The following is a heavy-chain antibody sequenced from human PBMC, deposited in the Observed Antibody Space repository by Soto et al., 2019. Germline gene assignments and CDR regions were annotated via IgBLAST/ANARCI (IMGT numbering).Heavy chain of an antibody. CDR2: TSGNGGST. D-gene: IGHD6-6*01. CDR3: TRTLFLAARGVETFDY. CDR1: GFTFSDYA. J-gene: IGHJ4*02. Sequence: GSLRLSCAASGFTFSDYAMTCVRQAPGKGLEWVSHTSGNGGSTYYADSVKCRYTISRDNSRDTMHLQMNSLRAEDTALYYCTRTLFLAARGVETFDYWGQGALVTVSS. V-gene: IGHV3-23*01.